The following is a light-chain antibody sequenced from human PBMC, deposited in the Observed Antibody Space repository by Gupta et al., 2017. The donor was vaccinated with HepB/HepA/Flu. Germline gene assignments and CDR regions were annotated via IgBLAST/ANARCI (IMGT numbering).Light chain of an antibody. CDR2: KVS. CDR3: RHGKHWPLT. J-gene: IGKJ4*01. Sequence: DGVMNQSPLSLPVTLGQPASISCRSSQRLEHSDGNTYLNWFQQRAGQSPRRLIYKVSNRDSGVPDRFSGSGSGTDFTLKSSMVDADDAVVYYFRHGKHWPLTFGGGTKVEIK. V-gene: IGKV2-30*02. CDR1: QRLEHSDGNTY.